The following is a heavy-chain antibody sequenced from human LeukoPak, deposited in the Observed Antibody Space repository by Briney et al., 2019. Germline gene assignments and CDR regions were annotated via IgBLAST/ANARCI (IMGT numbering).Heavy chain of an antibody. CDR1: GFTFSNYW. Sequence: PGGSLRLSCAASGFTFSNYWMHSVRQAPGKGLVWVSRNNSDGSSTTSADSVKGRFTISRDNAKNTLYLQMNSLRAEDTAVYYCAKGGATVIDYWGQGTLVTVSS. CDR2: NNSDGSST. V-gene: IGHV3-74*01. CDR3: AKGGATVIDY. D-gene: IGHD4-17*01. J-gene: IGHJ4*02.